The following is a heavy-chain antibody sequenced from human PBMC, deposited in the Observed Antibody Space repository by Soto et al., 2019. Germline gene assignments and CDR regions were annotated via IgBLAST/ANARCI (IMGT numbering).Heavy chain of an antibody. J-gene: IGHJ4*02. Sequence: EVQLLESGGGLVQPGESLKLSCAASGFTFSIYAMSWVRQAPGKGLEWVSGISGSGGSTYYADSVKGRFTISRDNSKNTLYLQMNSLRAEDTAVYYCVKPLYDYVLGSYRYPFDYWGQGTLVTVSS. D-gene: IGHD3-16*02. CDR2: ISGSGGST. CDR1: GFTFSIYA. CDR3: VKPLYDYVLGSYRYPFDY. V-gene: IGHV3-23*01.